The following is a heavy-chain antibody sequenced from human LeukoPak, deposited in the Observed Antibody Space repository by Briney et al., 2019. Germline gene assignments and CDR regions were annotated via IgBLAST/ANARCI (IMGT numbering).Heavy chain of an antibody. CDR2: ISSSSSYI. CDR1: GFTFSSYS. D-gene: IGHD3-22*01. Sequence: TGGSLRLSCAASGFTFSSYSMNWVRHAPGRGREWVSSISSSSSYIYYGDLVKGRFTISRDNAKNSLYLQMNSLRDEDTAVYYCARERSPYYGFFDYWGQGTLVTVSS. V-gene: IGHV3-21*01. CDR3: ARERSPYYGFFDY. J-gene: IGHJ4*02.